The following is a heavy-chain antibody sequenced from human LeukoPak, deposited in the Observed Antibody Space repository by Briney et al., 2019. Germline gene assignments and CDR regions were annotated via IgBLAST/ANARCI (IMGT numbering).Heavy chain of an antibody. CDR3: ARVTEYHYYYMDV. Sequence: SETLSLTCTVSGGSITSYYWSWIRQPPGKGLEWIGYVYYGGTTNYNPSLKSRVTISLDTSKNQFSLKLSSVTAADTAVYYCARVTEYHYYYMDVWGKGTTVTISS. CDR2: VYYGGTT. J-gene: IGHJ6*03. D-gene: IGHD2/OR15-2a*01. V-gene: IGHV4-59*01. CDR1: GGSITSYY.